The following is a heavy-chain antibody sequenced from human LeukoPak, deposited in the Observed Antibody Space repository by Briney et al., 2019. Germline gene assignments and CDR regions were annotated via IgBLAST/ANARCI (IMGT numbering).Heavy chain of an antibody. Sequence: PGGSLRLSCAASGFTFDDYAMHWVRQAPGKGLEWVSGISWNSGSIGYADSVKGRFTISRDNAKNSLYLQMNSLRAEDTALYYCAKDCYSSSCLDYWGQGTLVTVSS. V-gene: IGHV3-9*01. CDR1: GFTFDDYA. CDR2: ISWNSGSI. D-gene: IGHD6-13*01. J-gene: IGHJ4*02. CDR3: AKDCYSSSCLDY.